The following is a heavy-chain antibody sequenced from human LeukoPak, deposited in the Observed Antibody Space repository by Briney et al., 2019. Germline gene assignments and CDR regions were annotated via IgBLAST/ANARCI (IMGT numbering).Heavy chain of an antibody. D-gene: IGHD1-26*01. J-gene: IGHJ3*02. Sequence: ASVKVSCKASGGTFSSYAISWVRQAPGQGLEWMGGIIPIFGTANYAQKFQGRVTMTEDTSTDTAYMELSSLRSEDTAVYYCATDPVSGSYRRDAFDIWGQGTMVTVSS. CDR1: GGTFSSYA. CDR3: ATDPVSGSYRRDAFDI. V-gene: IGHV1-69*06. CDR2: IIPIFGTA.